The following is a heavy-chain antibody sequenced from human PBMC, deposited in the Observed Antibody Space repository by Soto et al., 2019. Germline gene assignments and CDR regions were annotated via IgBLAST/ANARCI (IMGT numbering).Heavy chain of an antibody. CDR2: LSGSGGIT. J-gene: IGHJ4*02. Sequence: EVQLLESGGGLVQPGGSLRLSCAASGFTFPNYVMNWVRQAPGKGLEWVSALSGSGGITYYADSVKGRSTISRDNSKNTLYLQLNSMRAEDTAVYYCAKNPRRATIFDYWGQGTLVSVSS. CDR3: AKNPRRATIFDY. V-gene: IGHV3-23*01. CDR1: GFTFPNYV.